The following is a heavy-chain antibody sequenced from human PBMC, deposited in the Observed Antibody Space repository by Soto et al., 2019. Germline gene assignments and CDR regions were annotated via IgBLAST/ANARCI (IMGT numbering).Heavy chain of an antibody. D-gene: IGHD2-2*01. CDR3: AKTWGGSTSTIDV. J-gene: IGHJ6*02. CDR2: ISYDGSNK. CDR1: GFTFSSYG. Sequence: GGSLRLSCAASGFTFSSYGMHWVRQAPGKGLEWVAVISYDGSNKYYADSVKGRFTISRDNSKNTLYLQMNSLRAEDTAVYYCAKTWGGSTSTIDVWGHGTTVTVSS. V-gene: IGHV3-30*18.